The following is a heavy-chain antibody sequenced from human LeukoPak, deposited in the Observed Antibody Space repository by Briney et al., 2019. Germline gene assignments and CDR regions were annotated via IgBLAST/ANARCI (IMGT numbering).Heavy chain of an antibody. J-gene: IGHJ4*02. Sequence: SQTLSLTCAVYGASYNAYYWRWIRQPPGKALEWIGDIDHRGTATYNPSLQSRLSISEDASKNQFSLKLNSVTDADTAVYYCAVGITILEVLASFDSWGQGNLV. CDR3: AVGITILEVLASFDS. CDR1: GASYNAYY. V-gene: IGHV4-34*01. CDR2: IDHRGTA. D-gene: IGHD3-3*01.